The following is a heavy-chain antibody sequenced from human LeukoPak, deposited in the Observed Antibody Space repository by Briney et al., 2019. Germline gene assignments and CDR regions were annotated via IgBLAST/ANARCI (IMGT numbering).Heavy chain of an antibody. CDR1: GGSFSGYY. J-gene: IGHJ4*02. CDR2: INHSGTT. V-gene: IGHV4-34*01. D-gene: IGHD3-22*01. Sequence: SETLSLTCAVYGGSFSGYYWSWIRQPPGKGLEWIGEINHSGTTNYNPSLKSRVTISGDTSKNQFSLRLSSVTAADTAVYYCARASYSYDINGWVPFDYWGQGTLVTVSS. CDR3: ARASYSYDINGWVPFDY.